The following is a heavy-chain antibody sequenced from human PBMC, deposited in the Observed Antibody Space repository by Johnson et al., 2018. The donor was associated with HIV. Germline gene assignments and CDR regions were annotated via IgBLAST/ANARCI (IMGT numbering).Heavy chain of an antibody. D-gene: IGHD6-19*01. Sequence: VQLVESGGGVVRPGGSLRLSCAASGFTFDDYGMSWVRQAPGKGLEWVSGINWNGGSTGYADSVKGRFTISRDNAKNSLYLQMNSLRAEDTAVYYWAKVNRMEQWLAGGGAFDIWGQGTMVTVSS. V-gene: IGHV3-20*04. CDR1: GFTFDDYG. CDR3: AKVNRMEQWLAGGGAFDI. CDR2: INWNGGST. J-gene: IGHJ3*02.